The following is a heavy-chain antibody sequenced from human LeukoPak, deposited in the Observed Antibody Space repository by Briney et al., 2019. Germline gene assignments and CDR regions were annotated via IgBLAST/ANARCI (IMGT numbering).Heavy chain of an antibody. CDR3: ARGQQYYYGSGSSLDY. CDR1: GFTFSSYA. V-gene: IGHV3-64*01. D-gene: IGHD3-10*01. CDR2: ISSNGGST. J-gene: IGHJ4*02. Sequence: GGSLRLSCAASGFTFSSYAMHWVRQAPGKGLEYVSAISSNGGSTYYANSVKGRFTISRDSSKNTLYLQMGSLRAEDMAVYYCARGQQYYYGSGSSLDYWGQGTLVTVSS.